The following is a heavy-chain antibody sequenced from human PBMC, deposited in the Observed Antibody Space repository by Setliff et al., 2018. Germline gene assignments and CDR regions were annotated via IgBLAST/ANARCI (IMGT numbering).Heavy chain of an antibody. D-gene: IGHD2-15*01. CDR1: GYSISSGYY. CDR3: AKFNRAGGPPIFDL. V-gene: IGHV4-38-2*02. Sequence: SETLSLTCTVSGYSISSGYYWGWIRQPPGKGLEWIGNMYHSGSIGYADSVKGRFTISRDNAKNTLYLQMNSLRTEDTAVYHCAKFNRAGGPPIFDLWGQGTMVTVSS. J-gene: IGHJ3*01. CDR2: MYHSGSI.